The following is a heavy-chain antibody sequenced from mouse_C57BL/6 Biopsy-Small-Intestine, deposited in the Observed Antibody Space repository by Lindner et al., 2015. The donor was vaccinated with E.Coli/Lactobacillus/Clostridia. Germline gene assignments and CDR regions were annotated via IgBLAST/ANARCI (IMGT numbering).Heavy chain of an antibody. V-gene: IGHV3-8*01. CDR3: ARGLRLDY. CDR2: TSYSGST. Sequence: EVQLQESGPGLAKPSQTLSLTCSVTGYSITSDFWNWIRKFPGNKLEYMGYTSYSGSTYHNPSLKSRFSITRDTSKNQFYLQLSSVTIEDTATYYCARGLRLDYWGQGTTLTVSS. CDR1: GYSITSDF. D-gene: IGHD1-1*01. J-gene: IGHJ2*01.